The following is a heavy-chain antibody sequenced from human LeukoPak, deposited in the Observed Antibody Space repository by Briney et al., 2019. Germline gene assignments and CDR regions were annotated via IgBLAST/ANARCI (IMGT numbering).Heavy chain of an antibody. Sequence: ASVKVSCKASGVTFSSYAISWVRQAPGQGLEWMGRIIPIFGTANYAQKFQGRVTITTDESTSTAYMELSSLRSEETAVYYCARGNYGSGTIPTIRFDYWGQGTLVTVSS. CDR3: ARGNYGSGTIPTIRFDY. CDR2: IIPIFGTA. V-gene: IGHV1-69*05. D-gene: IGHD3-10*01. J-gene: IGHJ4*02. CDR1: GVTFSSYA.